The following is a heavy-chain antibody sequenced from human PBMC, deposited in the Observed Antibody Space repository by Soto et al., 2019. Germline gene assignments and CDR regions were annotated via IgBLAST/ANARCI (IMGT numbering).Heavy chain of an antibody. CDR2: ISGSGGST. D-gene: IGHD3-3*01. J-gene: IGHJ4*02. Sequence: GGSLRLSCAASGFTFSSYAMSWVRQAPGKGLEWVSAISGSGGSTYYADSVKGRFTISRDNSKNTLYLQMNSLRAEDTAVYYCAKGGGHYDFWSGPVDYWGQGTLVTVSS. CDR1: GFTFSSYA. V-gene: IGHV3-23*01. CDR3: AKGGGHYDFWSGPVDY.